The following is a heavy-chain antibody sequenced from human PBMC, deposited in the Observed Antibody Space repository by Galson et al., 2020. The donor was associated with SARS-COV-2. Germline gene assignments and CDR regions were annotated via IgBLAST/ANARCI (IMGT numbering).Heavy chain of an antibody. V-gene: IGHV3-30*18. CDR3: AKDVYFDSNGNPPIYYFDY. CDR1: GFTFSSYG. J-gene: IGHJ4*02. Sequence: TGGSLRLSCAGSGFTFSSYGMHWVRQAPGKGLEWVALISHDGSNKYYADSVKGRFTISRDNSKNTLYLQMNSLRGDDTAVYFCAKDVYFDSNGNPPIYYFDYWGQGTPVTVSS. CDR2: ISHDGSNK. D-gene: IGHD3-22*01.